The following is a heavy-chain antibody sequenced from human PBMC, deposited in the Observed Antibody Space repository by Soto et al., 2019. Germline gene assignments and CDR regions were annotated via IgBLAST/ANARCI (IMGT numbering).Heavy chain of an antibody. J-gene: IGHJ3*02. CDR3: ARELYYYDSSGTNQGAFDI. V-gene: IGHV3-30-3*01. D-gene: IGHD3-22*01. CDR1: GFTFSSYA. Sequence: QVQLVESGGGVVQPGRSLRLSCAASGFTFSSYAMHWVRQAPGKGLEWVAVISYDGSNKYYADSVKGRFTISRDNSKNTLYLQMNSLRAEDTAVYYCARELYYYDSSGTNQGAFDIWGQGTMVTVSS. CDR2: ISYDGSNK.